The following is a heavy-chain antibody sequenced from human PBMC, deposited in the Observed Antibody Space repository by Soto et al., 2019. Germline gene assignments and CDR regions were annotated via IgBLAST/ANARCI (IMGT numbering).Heavy chain of an antibody. Sequence: GGSLRLSCAASGFTFSSYWMHWVRQGPGKGLVWVSRVNSDESSTSYADSVKGRFTISRGNAKNTLYLQMSSLRVEDTALYYCVCFECGRTAVVTAMEANGYCGQGPPVTVST. D-gene: IGHD2-21*02. CDR3: VCFECGRTAVVTAMEANGY. CDR2: VNSDESST. CDR1: GFTFSSYW. V-gene: IGHV3-74*01. J-gene: IGHJ4*02.